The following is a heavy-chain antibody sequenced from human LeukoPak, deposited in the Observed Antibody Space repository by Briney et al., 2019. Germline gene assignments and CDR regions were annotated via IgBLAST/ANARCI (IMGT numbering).Heavy chain of an antibody. CDR2: INHSGST. J-gene: IGHJ4*02. Sequence: PSETLSLTCAVYGGSFSGYYWSWIRQPPGKGLEWIGEINHSGSTNYNPSLKSRVTISVDTSKNQFSLKLSSVTAADTAVYYCARAGQLGRWGQGTLVTVSS. CDR1: GGSFSGYY. CDR3: ARAGQLGR. V-gene: IGHV4-34*01. D-gene: IGHD7-27*01.